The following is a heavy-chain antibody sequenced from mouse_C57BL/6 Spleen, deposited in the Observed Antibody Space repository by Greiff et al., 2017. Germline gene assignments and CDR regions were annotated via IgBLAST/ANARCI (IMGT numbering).Heavy chain of an antibody. CDR3: AREEVITTVVATRAWFAY. CDR1: GYTFTSYW. D-gene: IGHD1-1*01. CDR2: IHPNSGST. J-gene: IGHJ3*01. V-gene: IGHV1-64*01. Sequence: QVQLQQPGAELVKPGASVKLSCKASGYTFTSYWMHWVKQRPGQGLEWIGMIHPNSGSTNYNEKFKSKATLTVDKSSSTAYMQLSSLTSEDSAVYYCAREEVITTVVATRAWFAYWGQGTLVTVSA.